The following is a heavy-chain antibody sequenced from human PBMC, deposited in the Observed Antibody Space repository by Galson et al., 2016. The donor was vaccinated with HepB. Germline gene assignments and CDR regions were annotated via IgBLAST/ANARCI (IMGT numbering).Heavy chain of an antibody. J-gene: IGHJ3*02. CDR2: IYNGGNT. D-gene: IGHD3-16*02. V-gene: IGHV3-53*01. CDR1: GFTVSSNY. CDR3: ARGFRLGDLSSPRERDAFDM. Sequence: SLRLSCAASGFTVSSNYMNWVRQAPGKGLEWVSVIYNGGNTYYADSVKGRFTISRDNSKNTLYLQMNSLRAEDTAVCYCARGFRLGDLSSPRERDAFDMWGQGTMVTVAS.